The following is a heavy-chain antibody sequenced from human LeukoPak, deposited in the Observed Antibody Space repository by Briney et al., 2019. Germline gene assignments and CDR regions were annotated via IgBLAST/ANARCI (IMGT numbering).Heavy chain of an antibody. CDR3: ARRLGYCSSTSCSIDY. CDR1: GGSISSSSYY. D-gene: IGHD2-2*01. V-gene: IGHV4-39*01. J-gene: IGHJ4*02. CDR2: IYYSGST. Sequence: SETLSLTCTASGGSISSSSYYWGWIRQPPGKGLEWIGSIYYSGSTYYNPSLKSRVTISVDTSKNQFSLKLSSVTAADTAVYYCARRLGYCSSTSCSIDYWGQGTLVTVSS.